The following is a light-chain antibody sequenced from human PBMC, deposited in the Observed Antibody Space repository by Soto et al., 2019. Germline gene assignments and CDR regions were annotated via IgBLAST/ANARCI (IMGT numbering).Light chain of an antibody. CDR2: GAS. CDR1: QSIRYY. Sequence: DIQLTQSPPTLSASVGDRVTITCRASQSIRYYLAWYQQMPGKAPKLLIYGASSLQSGVPSRFSGSGSRTEFTLTISSLQPYDFVTYFCQYHISYSQTFGQGSKV. J-gene: IGKJ1*01. V-gene: IGKV1-5*01. CDR3: QYHISYSQT.